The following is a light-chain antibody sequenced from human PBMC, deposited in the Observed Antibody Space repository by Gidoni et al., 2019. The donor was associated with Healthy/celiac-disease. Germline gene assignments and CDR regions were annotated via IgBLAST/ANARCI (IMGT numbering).Light chain of an antibody. J-gene: IGKJ3*01. Sequence: DIQMTQSPSSLSASVGDRVTITCRASQSISSYLNWYQQKPGKAPKLLIYDASSLQSGVPSRFSGSGSGTDFTLNISSLQPEDFATYYCQQSYSTPFTFGPGTKVDIK. CDR2: DAS. CDR3: QQSYSTPFT. V-gene: IGKV1-39*01. CDR1: QSISSY.